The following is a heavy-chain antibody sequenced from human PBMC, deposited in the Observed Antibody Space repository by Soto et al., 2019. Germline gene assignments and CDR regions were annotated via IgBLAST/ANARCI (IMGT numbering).Heavy chain of an antibody. CDR1: GYTFSSYY. Sequence: ASVKVSCKASGYTFSSYYIHWLRQAPGQGLEWMGVINPGGGSTNYAQNFRSRVTMTRDTSTSTVYMELSSLRSEDTAVYYCARPTVVGATVRYFFDFWGQGTLVTVSS. CDR2: INPGGGST. CDR3: ARPTVVGATVRYFFDF. V-gene: IGHV1-46*01. J-gene: IGHJ4*01. D-gene: IGHD1-26*01.